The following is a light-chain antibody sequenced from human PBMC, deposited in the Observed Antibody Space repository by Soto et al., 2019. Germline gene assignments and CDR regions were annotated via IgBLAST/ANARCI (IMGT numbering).Light chain of an antibody. CDR2: AAS. V-gene: IGKV1-39*01. J-gene: IGKJ3*01. CDR3: QQSHTTPLFT. Sequence: DIQMTQSPSSLSASVGDRVTITCRASQSISNHLNWYQRKPGQAPKLLIYAASSLQSGVPSRFSGSGSGTDFTLTISSLQPEEFATYYCQQSHTTPLFTFGPGTKVDLK. CDR1: QSISNH.